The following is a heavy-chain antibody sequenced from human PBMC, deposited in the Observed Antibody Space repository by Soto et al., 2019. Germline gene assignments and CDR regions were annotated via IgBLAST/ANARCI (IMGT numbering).Heavy chain of an antibody. Sequence: GSLRLSCTASGFTFGDYAMSWVRQAPGKGLEWVGFIRSKAYGGTTEYAASVKGRFTISRDDSKSIAYLQMNSLKTEDTAVYYCTRDTYYYDSSGYPAGFYWGQGTLVTVSS. J-gene: IGHJ4*02. CDR3: TRDTYYYDSSGYPAGFY. D-gene: IGHD3-22*01. V-gene: IGHV3-49*04. CDR2: IRSKAYGGTT. CDR1: GFTFGDYA.